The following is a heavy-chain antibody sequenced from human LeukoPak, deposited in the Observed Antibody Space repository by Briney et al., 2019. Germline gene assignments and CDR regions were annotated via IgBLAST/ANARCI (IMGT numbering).Heavy chain of an antibody. CDR2: MYYSGST. J-gene: IGHJ4*02. CDR1: GGSISSYY. Sequence: SETLSLTCTVSGGSISSYYWNWIRQPPGRGLEWIGYMYYSGSTNYNPSLKSRVTISVDTSKNQFSLKLSSVTAADTAVYYCARDGDGGYAVFDYWGQGTLVTVAS. CDR3: ARDGDGGYAVFDY. V-gene: IGHV4-59*01. D-gene: IGHD5-12*01.